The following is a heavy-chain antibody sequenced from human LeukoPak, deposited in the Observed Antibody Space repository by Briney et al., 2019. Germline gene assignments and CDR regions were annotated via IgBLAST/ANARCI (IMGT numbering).Heavy chain of an antibody. V-gene: IGHV3-23*01. D-gene: IGHD2-2*01. J-gene: IGHJ4*02. Sequence: GGSLRLSCTASGFTFSIYSMSWVRQAPGEGLEWVSGITVSGSHTYYADSVRGRFTISRDDSKNTLYLQMNNLRAEDTALYYCAKDICTPTNCLFYFDSWGQGTLVTVSS. CDR1: GFTFSIYS. CDR2: ITVSGSHT. CDR3: AKDICTPTNCLFYFDS.